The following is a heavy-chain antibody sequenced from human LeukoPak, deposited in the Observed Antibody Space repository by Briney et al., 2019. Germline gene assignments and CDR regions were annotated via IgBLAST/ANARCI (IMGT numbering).Heavy chain of an antibody. J-gene: IGHJ5*01. D-gene: IGHD1-26*01. Sequence: PAGSPRLSCAASGFTLSSYAVSWGRQAPGEGLEGVGSINQYGSEKYYVDSVKGRFTISRANAKNSLYLQMNSLTPADTAVYYCTRAPIVGINKGWFDPWGQGTLVTVSS. CDR1: GFTLSSYA. CDR3: TRAPIVGINKGWFDP. CDR2: INQYGSEK. V-gene: IGHV3-7*01.